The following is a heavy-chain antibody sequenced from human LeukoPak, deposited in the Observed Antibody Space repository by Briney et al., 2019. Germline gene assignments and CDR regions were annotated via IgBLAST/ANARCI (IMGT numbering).Heavy chain of an antibody. J-gene: IGHJ3*01. CDR2: INPKSGGT. Sequence: ASVKVSCKASGYTFTGYYMHWVRQAPGQGLEWMGWINPKSGGTNYAQRFQDRVTMTRDTSINTAYMELSRLTYDDTAVYYCVRASLGMWGQGTRVTVSS. CDR3: VRASLGM. V-gene: IGHV1-2*02. CDR1: GYTFTGYY. D-gene: IGHD3-16*01.